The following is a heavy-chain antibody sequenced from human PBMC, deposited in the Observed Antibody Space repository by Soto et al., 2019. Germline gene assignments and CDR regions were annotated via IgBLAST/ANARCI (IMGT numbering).Heavy chain of an antibody. CDR1: GFTFSNHE. CDR3: AREGEYSSSTFDY. J-gene: IGHJ4*02. CDR2: VSSSGGTK. V-gene: IGHV3-48*03. Sequence: PGGSLRLSCAASGFTFSNHEMNWVRQAPGKGPEWVSYVSSSGGTKYYANSVKGRFTISRDNAKNSPFLQMSSLRAEDTALYYCAREGEYSSSTFDYWGQGDLVTVSS. D-gene: IGHD6-6*01.